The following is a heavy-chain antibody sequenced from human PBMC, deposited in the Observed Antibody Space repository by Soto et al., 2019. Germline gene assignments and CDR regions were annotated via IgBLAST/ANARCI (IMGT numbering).Heavy chain of an antibody. D-gene: IGHD1-26*01. CDR1: GGTFSSYA. Sequence: QVQLVQSGAEVKKPGSSVKVSCKASGGTFSSYAISWVRQAPGQGLEWMGGIIPIFGTANYAQKFHGRVTITADESTSTAYMELSSLRSEDTAVYYCARDQGTEKWELLGTAFDSCCQGTMVTVSS. J-gene: IGHJ3*02. V-gene: IGHV1-69*01. CDR2: IIPIFGTA. CDR3: ARDQGTEKWELLGTAFDS.